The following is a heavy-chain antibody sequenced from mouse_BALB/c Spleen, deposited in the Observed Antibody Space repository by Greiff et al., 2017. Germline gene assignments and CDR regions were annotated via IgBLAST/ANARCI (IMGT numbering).Heavy chain of an antibody. CDR1: GYTFTSYW. CDR3: TRWNYYRSPFDY. CDR2: IYPGSGST. D-gene: IGHD2-14*01. V-gene: IGHV1S22*01. J-gene: IGHJ2*01. Sequence: LQQPGSELVRPGASVKLSCKASGYTFTSYWMHWVKQRPGQGLEWIRNIYPGSGSTNYDEKFKSKATLTVDTSSSTAYMQLSSLTSEDSAVYYCTRWNYYRSPFDYWGQGTTLTVSS.